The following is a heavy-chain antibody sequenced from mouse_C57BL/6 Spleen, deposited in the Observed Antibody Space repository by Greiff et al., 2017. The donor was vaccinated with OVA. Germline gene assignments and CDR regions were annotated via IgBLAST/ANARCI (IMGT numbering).Heavy chain of an antibody. J-gene: IGHJ3*01. V-gene: IGHV3-6*01. Sequence: EVKLMESGPGLEKPSQSLSLTCSVTGYSITSGYYWNWIRQFPGNKLEWMGYISYDGSNNYNPSLKNRISITRDTSKNQFFLKLNSVTTEDTATYYCARDLGLGRGFVLFAYWGQGTLVTVSA. CDR3: ARDLGLGRGFVLFAY. CDR2: ISYDGSN. D-gene: IGHD4-1*01. CDR1: GYSITSGYY.